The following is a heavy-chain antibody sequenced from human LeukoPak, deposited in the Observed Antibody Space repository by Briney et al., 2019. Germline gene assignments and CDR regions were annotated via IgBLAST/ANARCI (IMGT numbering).Heavy chain of an antibody. CDR3: AKDGGYSYGYVNY. D-gene: IGHD5-18*01. J-gene: IGHJ4*02. CDR1: AFSLSAYN. CDR2: ISYTGTYI. Sequence: GGSLRLSCAASAFSLSAYNMNWVLQAPGKGLEWVSSISYTGTYIYYADSVKGRFTISRDNAQNSLYLQMNSLRAEDTAIYYCAKDGGYSYGYVNYWGQGTLVTVSS. V-gene: IGHV3-21*04.